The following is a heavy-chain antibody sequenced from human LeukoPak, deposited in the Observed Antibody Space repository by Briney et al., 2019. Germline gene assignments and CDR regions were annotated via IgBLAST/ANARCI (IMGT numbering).Heavy chain of an antibody. CDR2: INHSGSS. J-gene: IGHJ4*02. CDR1: GGSFSGYY. V-gene: IGHV4-34*01. Sequence: SETLSLTCAVYGGSFSGYYWTWIRQPPGKGLEWIGEINHSGSSNYNPSLKSRVTISVDTSKNQFSLKLSSVTAADTAVYYCARGRDGYIPFDYWGRGTLVTVSS. CDR3: ARGRDGYIPFDY. D-gene: IGHD5-24*01.